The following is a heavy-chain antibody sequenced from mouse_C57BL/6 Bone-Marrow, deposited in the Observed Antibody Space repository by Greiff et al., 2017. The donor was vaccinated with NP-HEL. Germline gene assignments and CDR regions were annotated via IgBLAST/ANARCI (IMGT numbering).Heavy chain of an antibody. Sequence: EVMLVESGGDLVKPGGSLKLSCAASGFTFSSYGMSWVRQTPDKRLEWVATISSGGSYTYYPDSVKGRFTISRDNAKNTLYLQMSSLKSEDTAMYYCASPYDYDVAWFAYWGQGTLVTASA. CDR1: GFTFSSYG. V-gene: IGHV5-6*01. CDR3: ASPYDYDVAWFAY. CDR2: ISSGGSYT. J-gene: IGHJ3*01. D-gene: IGHD2-4*01.